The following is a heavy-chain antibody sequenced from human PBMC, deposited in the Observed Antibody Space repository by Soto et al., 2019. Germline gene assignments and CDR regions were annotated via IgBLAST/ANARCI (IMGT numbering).Heavy chain of an antibody. D-gene: IGHD2-2*03. CDR2: ISPYTSNP. J-gene: IGHJ4*02. V-gene: IGHV1-18*01. CDR1: GYTFNTYV. Sequence: ASVKVSCKASGYTFNTYVSSWVRQAPGKGLEWKGWISPYTSNPNYALKIHVRVTVTIDTSTSTVYMELRNQRSDNTAVYYCARDERGHWCGTSCPHFDYLGQRTLVTVSS. CDR3: ARDERGHWCGTSCPHFDY.